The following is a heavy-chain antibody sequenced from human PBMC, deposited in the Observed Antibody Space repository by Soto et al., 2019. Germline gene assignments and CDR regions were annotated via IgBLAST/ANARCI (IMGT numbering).Heavy chain of an antibody. D-gene: IGHD1-1*01. CDR1: GYTFTSYG. J-gene: IGHJ6*02. V-gene: IGHV1-18*01. CDR2: NSAYNGYT. CDR3: ARAGTTGTKPYYYYYGLDV. Sequence: QVQLVQSGAEVKKPGASVKVSCKASGYTFTSYGISWVRQAPGQGLEWVGWNSAYNGYTNYAQKLQGRVTMTTDTSTSTAYMELRSLRSDDTAVYYCARAGTTGTKPYYYYYGLDVWGQGTTVTVSS.